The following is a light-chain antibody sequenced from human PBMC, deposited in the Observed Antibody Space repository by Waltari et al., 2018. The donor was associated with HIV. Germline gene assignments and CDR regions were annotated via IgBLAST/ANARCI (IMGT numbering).Light chain of an antibody. CDR3: KSKTSSSTPCV. V-gene: IGLV2-14*03. J-gene: IGLJ1*01. Sequence: QSALTQPASVSGFPGQSITSSCTGTTSDVGGYNSVAWYQQHPGKAPKLIIYDVSNRPSGFPYRFSGSKSGNTASLTISGLQAEDEADYYCKSKTSSSTPCVFGTGTKVTVL. CDR1: TSDVGGYNS. CDR2: DVS.